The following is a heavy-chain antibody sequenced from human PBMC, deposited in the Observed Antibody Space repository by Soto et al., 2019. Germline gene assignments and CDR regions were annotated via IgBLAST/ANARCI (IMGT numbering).Heavy chain of an antibody. D-gene: IGHD1-26*01. CDR3: ARDLIVGAPPPYYFDY. CDR1: GYTFTSYG. Sequence: QVQLVQSGAEVKKPGASVKVSCKASGYTFTSYGISWVRQAPGQGLEWMGWISAYNGNTNYAQKLQGRVTMTTDTSTITANKELRSISSDDKAVYYCARDLIVGAPPPYYFDYWGQGTLVTVSS. J-gene: IGHJ4*02. CDR2: ISAYNGNT. V-gene: IGHV1-18*01.